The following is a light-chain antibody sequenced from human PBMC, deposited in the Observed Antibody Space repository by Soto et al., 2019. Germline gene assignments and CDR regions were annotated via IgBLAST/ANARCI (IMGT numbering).Light chain of an antibody. CDR3: QQYKSYPWT. CDR1: QSINSW. V-gene: IGKV1-5*03. J-gene: IGKJ1*01. CDR2: KAS. Sequence: DIPMTQSPSTLSASVGERVTITCRASQSINSWLAWLQQKPGKAPKLLIYKASSLESGVPSRFSGSGAGTAFTLTITILQPDDFATYNCQQYKSYPWTFGQGTKVEIK.